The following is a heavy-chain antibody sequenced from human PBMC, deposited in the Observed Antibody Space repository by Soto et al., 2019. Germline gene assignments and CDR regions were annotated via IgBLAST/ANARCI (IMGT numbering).Heavy chain of an antibody. CDR1: GYSFTSYW. V-gene: IGHV5-51*01. CDR3: ARHQKGYYDILTGYSFDY. J-gene: IGHJ4*02. CDR2: IYPGDSDT. D-gene: IGHD3-9*01. Sequence: GESLKISCKGSGYSFTSYWIGWVRQMPGKGLEWMGIIYPGDSDTRYSPSFQGQVTISADKSISTAYLQWSSLKASDTAMYYCARHQKGYYDILTGYSFDYWGQGTLVTVSS.